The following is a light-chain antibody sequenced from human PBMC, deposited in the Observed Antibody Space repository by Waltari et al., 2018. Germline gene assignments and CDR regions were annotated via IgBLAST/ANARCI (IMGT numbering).Light chain of an antibody. CDR3: QQRSNWLYT. CDR2: DAS. V-gene: IGKV3-11*01. CDR1: RSVSSY. Sequence: EIVLTQSPATLSLSPGERATLSCRASRSVSSYLAWYPQKPGQAPMLLIYDASNRATGIPARFSGSGSVTDFTLTISSLEPEDFAVYYCQQRSNWLYTFGQGTKLEIK. J-gene: IGKJ2*01.